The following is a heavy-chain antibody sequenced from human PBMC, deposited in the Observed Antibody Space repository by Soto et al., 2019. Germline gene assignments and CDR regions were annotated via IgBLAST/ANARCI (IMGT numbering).Heavy chain of an antibody. CDR3: ARRYGTTFDY. CDR2: IYYSGST. J-gene: IGHJ4*02. CDR1: GGSISSYY. D-gene: IGHD1-1*01. Sequence: SETLSLTCTVSGGSISSYYWSWIRQPPGKGLEWIGYIYYSGSTNYNPSLKSRVTISVDTSKDQFSLKLSSVSAADTAVYYCARRYGTTFDYWGQGTLVTVSS. V-gene: IGHV4-59*08.